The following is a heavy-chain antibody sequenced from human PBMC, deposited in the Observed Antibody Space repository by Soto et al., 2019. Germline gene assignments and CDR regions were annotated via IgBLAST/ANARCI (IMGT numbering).Heavy chain of an antibody. CDR1: GGSISRGGFY. Sequence: QVQLQESGPGLVKPSQTLSLTCTVSGGSISRGGFYWSWNRQHPGKGLEWIGYIYYSGSTYYNPSLKGRVTISVDTSKNQFSLKLSSATAADTAVYSCARVIRLGYYGMDVWGQGTTVTVSS. CDR2: IYYSGST. J-gene: IGHJ6*02. D-gene: IGHD3-16*01. V-gene: IGHV4-31*03. CDR3: ARVIRLGYYGMDV.